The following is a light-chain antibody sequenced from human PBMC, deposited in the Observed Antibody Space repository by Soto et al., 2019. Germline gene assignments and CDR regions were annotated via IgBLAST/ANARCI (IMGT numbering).Light chain of an antibody. J-gene: IGKJ1*01. V-gene: IGKV3-15*01. CDR3: QQYNNWPLT. Sequence: EIVMTQSPATLSVSPGERATLSCRASQSVSSNLAWYQQKPGQAPRLLIYGASTRATGLPATFSGSGPGTEFPLPISSLQSEDFAVYYCQQYNNWPLTFGQGTKVEIK. CDR2: GAS. CDR1: QSVSSN.